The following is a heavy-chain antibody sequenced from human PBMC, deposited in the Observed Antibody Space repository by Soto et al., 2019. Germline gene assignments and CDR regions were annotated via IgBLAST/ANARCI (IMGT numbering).Heavy chain of an antibody. Sequence: PSETLSLTCTVSTGSLNSYYWSWLRQPPGKGLEWIGSIYHGGSTYYNPSLNSRVTLSIDMTNNHVSLILNSVTAADTAVYYCARVGPWVPYYYDSSPYTFENWFDPWGQGTLVTVSS. V-gene: IGHV4-59*08. D-gene: IGHD3-22*01. CDR1: TGSLNSYY. CDR3: ARVGPWVPYYYDSSPYTFENWFDP. CDR2: IYHGGST. J-gene: IGHJ5*02.